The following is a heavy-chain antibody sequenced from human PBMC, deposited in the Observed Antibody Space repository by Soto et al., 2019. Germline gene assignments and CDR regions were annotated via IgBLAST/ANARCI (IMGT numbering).Heavy chain of an antibody. Sequence: SETLSLTCTVSGGSISSYYWSWIRQPPGKGLEWIGYIYYSGSTNYNPSLKSRVTISVDTSKNQFSLKLSSVTAADTAVYYCARVPGGGGSGLHLVFFDYGGRGPLAPVSS. V-gene: IGHV4-59*01. CDR2: IYYSGST. J-gene: IGHJ4*02. CDR1: GGSISSYY. CDR3: ARVPGGGGSGLHLVFFDY. D-gene: IGHD3-16*01.